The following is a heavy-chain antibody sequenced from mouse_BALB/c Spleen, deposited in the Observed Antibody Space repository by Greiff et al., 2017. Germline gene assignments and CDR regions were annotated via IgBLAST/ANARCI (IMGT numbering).Heavy chain of an antibody. CDR3: ARCYGSSRYAMDY. D-gene: IGHD1-1*01. V-gene: IGHV1-14*01. CDR2: INPYNDGT. Sequence: EVKLMESGPELVKPGASVKMSCKASGYTFTSYVMHWVKQKPGQGLEWIGYINPYNDGTKYNEKFKGKATLTSDKSSSTAYMELSSLTSEDSAVYYCARCYGSSRYAMDYWGQGTSVTVSS. J-gene: IGHJ4*01. CDR1: GYTFTSYV.